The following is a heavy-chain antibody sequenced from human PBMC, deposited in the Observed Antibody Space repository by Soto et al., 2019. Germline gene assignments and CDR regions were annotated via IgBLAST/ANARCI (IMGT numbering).Heavy chain of an antibody. CDR2: IYYSGST. D-gene: IGHD2-21*02. Sequence: ASETLSLTCTVSGGSISSGDYYWSWIRQPPGKGLEWIGYIYYSGSTYYNPSLKSRVTISVDTSKNQFSLKLSSVTAADTAVYYCARDSRAYCGGDCYSSWFDPWGQGTLVTVS. CDR1: GGSISSGDYY. V-gene: IGHV4-30-4*01. J-gene: IGHJ5*02. CDR3: ARDSRAYCGGDCYSSWFDP.